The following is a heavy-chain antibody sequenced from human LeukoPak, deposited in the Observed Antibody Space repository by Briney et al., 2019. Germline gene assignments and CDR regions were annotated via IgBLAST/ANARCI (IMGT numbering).Heavy chain of an antibody. CDR2: ISGSGGST. CDR1: GFSFGSYA. J-gene: IGHJ6*02. Sequence: GGSLRLSCAASGFSFGSYAMSWVRQAPGKGLEWVSAISGSGGSTYYADSVKGRFTISRDNSKNTLYLQMNSLRAEDTAVYYCARGVRYSAPNGMDVWGQGTTVTVSS. V-gene: IGHV3-23*01. D-gene: IGHD3-9*01. CDR3: ARGVRYSAPNGMDV.